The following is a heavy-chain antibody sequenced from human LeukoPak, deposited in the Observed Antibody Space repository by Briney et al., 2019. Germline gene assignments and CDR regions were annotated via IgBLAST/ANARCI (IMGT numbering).Heavy chain of an antibody. D-gene: IGHD2-15*01. V-gene: IGHV3-64D*08. CDR2: ISDSGGST. J-gene: IGHJ6*02. CDR3: VRGYSFGPYGMDV. CDR1: GFPFSSYA. Sequence: PGGCLTLSCSASGFPFSSYAMHSVRQAPGKGLEYVSAISDSGGSTYYADSVKGRFTSSRDNSKNTLYLQMSSLRPECTVLYLCVRGYSFGPYGMDVWGQGTTVTGSS.